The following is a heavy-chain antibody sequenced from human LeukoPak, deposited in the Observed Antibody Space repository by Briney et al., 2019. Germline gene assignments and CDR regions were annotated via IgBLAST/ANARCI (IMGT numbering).Heavy chain of an antibody. CDR1: GGSISSGSYY. D-gene: IGHD1-26*01. V-gene: IGHV4-61*02. Sequence: SETLSLTCTVSGGSISSGSYYWSWIRQPAGKGLEWIGRIYTSGSTNYNPSLKSRVTISVDTSKNQFSLKLSSVTAADTAVYYCAPGRGGSYGGYWGQGTLVTVSS. CDR2: IYTSGST. CDR3: APGRGGSYGGY. J-gene: IGHJ4*02.